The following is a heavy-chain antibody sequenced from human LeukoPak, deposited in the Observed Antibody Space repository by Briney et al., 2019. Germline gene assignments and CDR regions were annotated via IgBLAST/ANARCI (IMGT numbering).Heavy chain of an antibody. J-gene: IGHJ4*02. Sequence: PGGPLRLSCAASGFTFRSYSMNWVRQAPGKGLEWVSYISGDNNAICYADSVKGRFTISRDNAKNSLYLQMNSLRAEDTAVYYCAKDGPLVGPYYFDYWGQGTLVTVSS. CDR1: GFTFRSYS. D-gene: IGHD1-26*01. CDR2: ISGDNNAI. V-gene: IGHV3-48*01. CDR3: AKDGPLVGPYYFDY.